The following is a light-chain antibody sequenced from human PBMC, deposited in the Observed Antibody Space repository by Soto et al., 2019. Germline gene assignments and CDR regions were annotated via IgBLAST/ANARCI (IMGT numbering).Light chain of an antibody. CDR1: QSVSNNY. V-gene: IGKV3-20*01. J-gene: IGKJ1*01. CDR3: QQYGSSGT. CDR2: GAS. Sequence: EIVWTQSPGTLSLSPGERATLSCRASQSVSNNYLAWYQQQPGQAPRLLIYGASNRATGIPDRLSGSGSGTDFTLTISRLEPEDFAVYYCQQYGSSGTFGQGTKVDIK.